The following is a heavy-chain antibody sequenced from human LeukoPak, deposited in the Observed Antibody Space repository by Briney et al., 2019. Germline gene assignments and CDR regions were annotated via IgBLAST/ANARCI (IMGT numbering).Heavy chain of an antibody. V-gene: IGHV4-59*08. CDR3: ASGDSSGYYLFDY. D-gene: IGHD3-22*01. J-gene: IGHJ4*02. Sequence: SETLSLTCTVSGGSISSYYWSWIRQPPGKGLEWIGYIYYIGSTNYNPSLKSRVTISVDTSENQFSLKLSSVTAADTVVYYCASGDSSGYYLFDYWGQGTLVTVSS. CDR1: GGSISSYY. CDR2: IYYIGST.